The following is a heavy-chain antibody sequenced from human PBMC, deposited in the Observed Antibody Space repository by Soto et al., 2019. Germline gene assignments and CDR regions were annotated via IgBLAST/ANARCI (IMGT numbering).Heavy chain of an antibody. CDR1: GGTFSSYA. D-gene: IGHD5-12*01. J-gene: IGHJ4*02. CDR3: ASGRDGYNPLDY. V-gene: IGHV1-69*13. CDR2: IIPIFGTA. Sequence: ASVKVSCKASGGTFSSYAISWVRQAPGQGLEWMGGIIPIFGTANYAQKLQGRVTITAEESTSTAYMELSSLRSEDTAVYYCASGRDGYNPLDYWGKGTLVTVA.